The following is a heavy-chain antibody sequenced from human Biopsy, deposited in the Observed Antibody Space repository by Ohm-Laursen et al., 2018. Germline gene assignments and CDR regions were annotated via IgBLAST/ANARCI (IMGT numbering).Heavy chain of an antibody. CDR1: GGSIGGSGDY. V-gene: IGHV4-61*08. CDR2: ISDTGTT. J-gene: IGHJ3*01. D-gene: IGHD3-3*01. CDR3: ARLFRLDDYWNDDPPDAFDV. Sequence: TLSLTCTVSGGSIGGSGDYWSWIRQPPGKGLEWIGYISDTGTTNYNPSLRGRVAMSVDTSKNQFSLQLTSVTAADTAMFFCARLFRLDDYWNDDPPDAFDVWAQGTMVTVSS.